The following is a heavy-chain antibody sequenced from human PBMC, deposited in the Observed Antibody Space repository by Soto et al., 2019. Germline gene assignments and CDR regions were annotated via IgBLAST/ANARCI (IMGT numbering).Heavy chain of an antibody. J-gene: IGHJ4*02. D-gene: IGHD6-19*01. CDR3: ARLRSGWSIDY. V-gene: IGHV3-7*03. CDR1: GFSFSGNW. Sequence: GGSLRLSCTASGFSFSGNWMTWVRQAPGKGLEWVANVNEDGSEKNYVDSVKGRFTISRDNAKNSLYLQVNSLTAADTAVYYCARLRSGWSIDYWGQGALVTVSS. CDR2: VNEDGSEK.